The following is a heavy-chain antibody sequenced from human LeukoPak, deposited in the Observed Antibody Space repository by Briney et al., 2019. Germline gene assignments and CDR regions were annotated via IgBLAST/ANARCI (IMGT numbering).Heavy chain of an antibody. V-gene: IGHV3-7*03. CDR3: AKDRNYDILTFNWFDP. J-gene: IGHJ5*02. CDR1: GFTFSNYW. D-gene: IGHD3-9*01. CDR2: IKQDRSEK. Sequence: GGSLRLSCAASGFTFSNYWMSWVRQAPGKGLEWVANIKQDRSEKYYVDSVKGRFTISRDNAKNSLYLQMNSLRAEDTAVYYCAKDRNYDILTFNWFDPWGQGTLVTVSS.